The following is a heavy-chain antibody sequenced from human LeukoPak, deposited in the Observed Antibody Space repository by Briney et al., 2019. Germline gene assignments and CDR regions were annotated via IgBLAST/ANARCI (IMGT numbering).Heavy chain of an antibody. V-gene: IGHV1-8*02. J-gene: IGHJ4*02. CDR2: MNPNSGNT. CDR3: AREYRHQPD. CDR1: GYTFTSYG. Sequence: GASVKVSCKASGYTFTSYGISWVRQAPGQGLEWLGWMNPNSGNTGYAQKFQGRFTMTWDTSITTAYMELSSLRSEDTAVYYCAREYRHQPDWGQGTLVTVSS. D-gene: IGHD5-12*01.